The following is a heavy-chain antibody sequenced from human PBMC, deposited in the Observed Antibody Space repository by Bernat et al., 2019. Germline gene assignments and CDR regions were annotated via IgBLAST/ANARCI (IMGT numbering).Heavy chain of an antibody. D-gene: IGHD6-6*01. CDR1: GYTFTSYG. CDR2: ISAYNGNT. Sequence: QVQLVQSGAEVKKPGASVKVSCKASGYTFTSYGISWVRQAPGQGLEWMGWISAYNGNTNYAQKLQGRVTMTTDTSTRTAYMELRGLRSDDTAVYYCARDSRYSSSSDDAFDIWGQGTMVTVSS. CDR3: ARDSRYSSSSDDAFDI. J-gene: IGHJ3*02. V-gene: IGHV1-18*01.